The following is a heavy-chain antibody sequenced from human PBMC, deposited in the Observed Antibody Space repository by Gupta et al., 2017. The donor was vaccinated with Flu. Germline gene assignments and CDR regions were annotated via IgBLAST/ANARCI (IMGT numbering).Heavy chain of an antibody. J-gene: IGHJ5*02. D-gene: IGHD1-26*01. CDR3: ARVFVKYPVGATGGGRNWFDP. Sequence: EWMGGIIPIFGTANYAQKFQGRVTITADESTSTAYMELSSLRSEDTAVYYCARVFVKYPVGATGGGRNWFDPWGQGTLVTVSS. V-gene: IGHV1-69*01. CDR2: IIPIFGTA.